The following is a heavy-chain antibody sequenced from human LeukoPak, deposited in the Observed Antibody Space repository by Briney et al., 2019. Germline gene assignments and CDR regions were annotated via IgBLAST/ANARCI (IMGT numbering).Heavy chain of an antibody. J-gene: IGHJ4*02. D-gene: IGHD4-23*01. CDR3: AKRGVYGGNAYYFDY. Sequence: PGGSLRLSCAASGFTFSSYGMSWVRQAPGKGLEWVSAITGSGGTTYYADSVKGRFTISRDNSKNTLYLQMNSLRAEDTAVYYCAKRGVYGGNAYYFDYWGQGTLVTVSS. V-gene: IGHV3-23*01. CDR2: ITGSGGTT. CDR1: GFTFSSYG.